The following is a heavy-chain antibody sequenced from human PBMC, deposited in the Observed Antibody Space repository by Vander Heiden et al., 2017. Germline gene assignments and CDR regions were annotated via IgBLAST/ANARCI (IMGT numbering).Heavy chain of an antibody. Sequence: QVQLVESGGGVVQPGRSLRLSCAASGFTFHSYGMHWVRQAPGKWLEWVAVIWYDGSNKNYADSVKGRFTISRDNSKNMVYLQMNSLRAEDTAVYYCARPICSGGSCYSMDVWGQGTTVTVSS. V-gene: IGHV3-33*01. CDR3: ARPICSGGSCYSMDV. CDR2: IWYDGSNK. CDR1: GFTFHSYG. J-gene: IGHJ6*02. D-gene: IGHD2-15*01.